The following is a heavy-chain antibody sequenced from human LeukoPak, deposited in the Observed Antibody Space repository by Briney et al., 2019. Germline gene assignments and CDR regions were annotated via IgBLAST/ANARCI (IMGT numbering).Heavy chain of an antibody. CDR3: ARHGPVVTATDAFDL. J-gene: IGHJ3*01. CDR2: IYTSGST. CDR1: GGSISSGSYY. D-gene: IGHD2-21*02. V-gene: IGHV4-61*02. Sequence: TSETLSLTCTVSGGSISSGSYYWSWIRQPAGKGLEWIGRIYTSGSTNYNPSLKSRVTISVDTSKNHLSLSLKSVTAADTAVYYCARHGPVVTATDAFDLWGQGTMVTVSS.